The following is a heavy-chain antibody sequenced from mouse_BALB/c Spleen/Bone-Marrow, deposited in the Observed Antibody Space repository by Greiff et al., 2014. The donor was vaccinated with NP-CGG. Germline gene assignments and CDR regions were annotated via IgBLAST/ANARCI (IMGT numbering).Heavy chain of an antibody. Sequence: QVQLKHSGAELARPGASVKLSCKASGYTFTSYWMEWVKQRPGQGLEWIGAIYPGDGDTRYTQKFKGKATLTADKSSSTAYMQLSSLASEDSAVYYCANEDGMSVLRSHQAWFVYWGQGTLVT. D-gene: IGHD1-1*01. CDR3: ANEDGMSVLRSHQAWFVY. J-gene: IGHJ3*01. CDR1: GYTFTSYW. CDR2: IYPGDGDT. V-gene: IGHV1-87*01.